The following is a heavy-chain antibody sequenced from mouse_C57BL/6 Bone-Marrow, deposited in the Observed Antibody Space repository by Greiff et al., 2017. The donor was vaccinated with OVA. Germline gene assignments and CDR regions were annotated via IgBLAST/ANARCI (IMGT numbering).Heavy chain of an antibody. Sequence: QVQLQQPGAELVKPGASVKLSCKASGYTFTSYWMQWVKQRPGQGLEWIGEIDPSDSYTNYNQKFKGKATLTVDTSSSTAYMQLSSLTSEDSAVYYCADDYDRYWYFDVWDRGTGVTVSA. CDR1: GYTFTSYW. CDR3: ADDYDRYWYFDV. J-gene: IGHJ1*03. V-gene: IGHV1-50*01. CDR2: IDPSDSYT. D-gene: IGHD2-4*01.